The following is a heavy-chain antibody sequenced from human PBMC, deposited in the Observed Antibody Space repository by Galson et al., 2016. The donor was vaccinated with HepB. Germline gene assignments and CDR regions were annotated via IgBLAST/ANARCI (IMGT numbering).Heavy chain of an antibody. Sequence: SLRLSCAASGFTFSSYAMSWVRQAPGKGLEWVSSSGSGGPTYYAASVKGRFTISRDNSKNTLFLQMHSLRADDTAVYYCAKSVLEYDILTGYYRRWADYWGQGTLVTVSS. V-gene: IGHV3-23*01. D-gene: IGHD3-9*01. CDR2: SGSGGPT. CDR3: AKSVLEYDILTGYYRRWADY. J-gene: IGHJ4*02. CDR1: GFTFSSYA.